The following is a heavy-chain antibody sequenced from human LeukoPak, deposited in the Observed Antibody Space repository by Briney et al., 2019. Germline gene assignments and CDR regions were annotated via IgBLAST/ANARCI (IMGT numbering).Heavy chain of an antibody. J-gene: IGHJ3*02. V-gene: IGHV3-74*01. CDR2: IDTDGSNT. CDR1: GFTFSSYW. D-gene: IGHD3-22*01. Sequence: GGSLRLSCAASGFTFSSYWIHWVRQAPGKGLVWVSRIDTDGSNTNYADSVKGRFTISRDNSKNTLYLQMNSLRAEDTAVYYCAKKWSGDYNSGGVNDAFDIWGQGTMVTVSS. CDR3: AKKWSGDYNSGGVNDAFDI.